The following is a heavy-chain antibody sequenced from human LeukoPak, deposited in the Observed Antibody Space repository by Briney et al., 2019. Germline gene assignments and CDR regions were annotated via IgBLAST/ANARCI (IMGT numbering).Heavy chain of an antibody. Sequence: PSETLSLTCAVYGGSFSGYYWSWIRQPPGKGLEWIGEINHSGSTHYNPSLKSRVTISVDTSKNQFSLKLSSVTAADTAVYYCARVVLGYCSSTSCYGGYYYYYGMDVWGQGTTVTVSS. J-gene: IGHJ6*02. CDR2: INHSGST. V-gene: IGHV4-34*01. CDR3: ARVVLGYCSSTSCYGGYYYYYGMDV. D-gene: IGHD2-2*01. CDR1: GGSFSGYY.